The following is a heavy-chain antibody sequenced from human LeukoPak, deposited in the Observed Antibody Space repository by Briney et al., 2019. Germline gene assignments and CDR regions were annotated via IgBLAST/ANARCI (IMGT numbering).Heavy chain of an antibody. D-gene: IGHD1-26*01. V-gene: IGHV3-74*01. CDR1: GFTFDDYG. J-gene: IGHJ3*02. CDR3: ARSGRGGAFDI. CDR2: IYSEGSRT. Sequence: GGSLRLSCAASGFTFDDYGMSWVRQGPGKGLVWVSRIYSEGSRTTYADSVRGRFTISGDNAKNTLYLQMNSLRADDTAVYYCARSGRGGAFDIWGQGTMVTVSS.